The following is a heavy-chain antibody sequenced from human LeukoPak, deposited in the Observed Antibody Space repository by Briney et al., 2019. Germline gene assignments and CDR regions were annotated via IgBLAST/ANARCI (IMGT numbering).Heavy chain of an antibody. CDR2: IYHTGST. CDR1: GASISGTDW. D-gene: IGHD2-21*01. Sequence: SGTLSLTCAVSGASISGTDWWSWVRQPPGKGLEWIGEIYHTGSTNYNPSLESRVTISVDKSKSHFSLKVTSVTAADTAIYYCARVVGNTNFGSWGQGALVTVSS. CDR3: ARVVGNTNFGS. J-gene: IGHJ4*02. V-gene: IGHV4-4*02.